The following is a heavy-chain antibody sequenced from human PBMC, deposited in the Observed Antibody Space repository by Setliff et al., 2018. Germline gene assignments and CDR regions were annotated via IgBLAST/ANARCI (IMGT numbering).Heavy chain of an antibody. CDR1: GDSITSGSVY. V-gene: IGHV4-61*02. CDR2: ILPTGTT. CDR3: ARYNSSAACFDL. D-gene: IGHD1-20*01. Sequence: SETLSLTCTVSGDSITSGSVYWSWIRQPAGKGLEWIGRILPTGTTNYNPDLKSRVTMSVDTSKKRFSLMPRSVTAADTAIYYCARYNSSAACFDLWGPGTLVTVSS. J-gene: IGHJ5*02.